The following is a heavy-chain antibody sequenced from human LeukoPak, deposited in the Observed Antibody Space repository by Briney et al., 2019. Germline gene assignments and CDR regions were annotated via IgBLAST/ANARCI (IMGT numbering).Heavy chain of an antibody. V-gene: IGHV4-59*08. CDR3: AITGSGYPPEFDY. CDR2: IYYSGST. CDR1: GVSIISYY. J-gene: IGHJ4*02. D-gene: IGHD3-22*01. Sequence: PSETLSLTCTVSGVSIISYYWSWIRQPPGKGLGWIGYIYYSGSTNYNPSLKSRVTISVETSKNQFSLKLSSVTAADTAVYYCAITGSGYPPEFDYWGQGTLVTVSS.